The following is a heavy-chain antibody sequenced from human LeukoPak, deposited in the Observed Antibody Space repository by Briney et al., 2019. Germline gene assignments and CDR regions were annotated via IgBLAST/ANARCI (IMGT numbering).Heavy chain of an antibody. CDR3: ARVNYYDSSGYYQTHDY. D-gene: IGHD3-22*01. CDR2: IIPIFGTA. CDR1: GGTFSSYA. J-gene: IGHJ4*02. V-gene: IGHV1-69*05. Sequence: ASVKVSCKASGGTFSSYAISWVRQAPGQGLEWMGGIIPIFGTANYAQKFQGRVTITTDESTSTAYMELSSLRSEDTAVYYCARVNYYDSSGYYQTHDYWGQGTLVTVSS.